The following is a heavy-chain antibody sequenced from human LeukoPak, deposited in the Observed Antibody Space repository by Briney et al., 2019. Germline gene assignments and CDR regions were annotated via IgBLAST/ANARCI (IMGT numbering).Heavy chain of an antibody. CDR1: GGSISSGGYY. V-gene: IGHV4-30-2*01. CDR3: ARAWGLGYFDY. D-gene: IGHD3-16*01. J-gene: IGHJ4*02. Sequence: SETLSLTCTVSGGSISSGGYYWSWIRQPPGKGLEWIGYIYHSGSTYYNPSLKSRVTISIDRSKNQFSLRLSSVTAADTAVYYCARAWGLGYFDYWGQGTLVTVSS. CDR2: IYHSGST.